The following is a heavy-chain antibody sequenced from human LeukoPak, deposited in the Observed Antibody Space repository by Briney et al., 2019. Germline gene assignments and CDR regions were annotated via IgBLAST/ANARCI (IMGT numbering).Heavy chain of an antibody. J-gene: IGHJ5*02. Sequence: GASVKVSCKASGYTFTSYGISWVRQAPGQGLEWMGWISAYNGNTNYAQKFQGRVTMTRDTSISTAYMELSRLRSDDTAVYYCARDPALITMIVGNWFDPWGQGTLVTVSS. CDR2: ISAYNGNT. D-gene: IGHD3-22*01. CDR3: ARDPALITMIVGNWFDP. V-gene: IGHV1-18*01. CDR1: GYTFTSYG.